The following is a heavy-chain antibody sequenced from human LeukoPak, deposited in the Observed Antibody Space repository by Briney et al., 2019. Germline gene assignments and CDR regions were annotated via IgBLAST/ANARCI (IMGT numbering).Heavy chain of an antibody. J-gene: IGHJ4*02. CDR1: GFTVSSNY. V-gene: IGHV3-23*01. CDR2: ISGSGGST. CDR3: AKDPSSSWFGDYFDY. Sequence: PGGSLRLSCAASGFTVSSNYMSWVRQAPGKGLEWVSAISGSGGSTYYADSAKGRFTISRDNSKNTLYLQMNSLRAEDTAVYYCAKDPSSSWFGDYFDYWGQGTLVTVSS. D-gene: IGHD6-13*01.